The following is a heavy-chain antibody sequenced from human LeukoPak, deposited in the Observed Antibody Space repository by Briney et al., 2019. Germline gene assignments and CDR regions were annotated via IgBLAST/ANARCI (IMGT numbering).Heavy chain of an antibody. CDR2: INHSGGST. Sequence: ASVRVSSTASGYTFTIYYMHSVRHAPGQGLEWMGIINHSGGSTSYAQKCQGRVTMTRDMSTSTVYMELSSLRSEDTAVYYCAREDFGRSLVWGQGTLVTVSS. V-gene: IGHV1-46*01. D-gene: IGHD3-10*01. CDR3: AREDFGRSLV. J-gene: IGHJ4*02. CDR1: GYTFTIYY.